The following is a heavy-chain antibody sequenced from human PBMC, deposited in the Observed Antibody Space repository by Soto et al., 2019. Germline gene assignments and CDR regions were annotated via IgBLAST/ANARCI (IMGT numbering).Heavy chain of an antibody. V-gene: IGHV4-39*01. CDR1: GDSISNTYNF. D-gene: IGHD3-9*01. CDR3: ARPQRRLVDSFDS. Sequence: PSETLSLTCTVSGDSISNTYNFWGWIRQSPGKGLEWIGSIYYNGRTYYSPSLRSRVTMSVDTPKNQFPLRLSSVTAADTALYYCARPQRRLVDSFDSWGQGTLVTVSS. CDR2: IYYNGRT. J-gene: IGHJ4*02.